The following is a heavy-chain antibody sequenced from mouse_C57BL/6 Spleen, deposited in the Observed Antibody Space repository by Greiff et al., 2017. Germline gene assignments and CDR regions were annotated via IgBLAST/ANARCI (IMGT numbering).Heavy chain of an antibody. CDR1: GYTFTDYE. V-gene: IGHV1-15*01. CDR2: IDPETGGT. D-gene: IGHD2-4*01. Sequence: VQLVESGAELVRPGASVTLSCKASGYTFTDYEMHWVKQTPVHGLEWIGAIDPETGGTAYNQKFKGKAILTADKSSSTAYMELRSLTSEDSAVYYCTRAGNYESMDYWGQGTSVTVSS. J-gene: IGHJ4*01. CDR3: TRAGNYESMDY.